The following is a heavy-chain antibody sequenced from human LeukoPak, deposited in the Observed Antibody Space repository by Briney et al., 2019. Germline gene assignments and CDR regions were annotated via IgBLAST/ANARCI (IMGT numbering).Heavy chain of an antibody. V-gene: IGHV4-38-2*02. Sequence: PSETLSLTCTVSGYSISSGYYWGWIRQPPGKGLEWIGSIYHSGSTYYNPSLKSRVTISVDTSKNQFSLKLSSVTAADTAVYYCARDPPHFYGGKPPGWFDPWGQGTLVTVSS. CDR1: GYSISSGYY. CDR2: IYHSGST. D-gene: IGHD4-23*01. J-gene: IGHJ5*02. CDR3: ARDPPHFYGGKPPGWFDP.